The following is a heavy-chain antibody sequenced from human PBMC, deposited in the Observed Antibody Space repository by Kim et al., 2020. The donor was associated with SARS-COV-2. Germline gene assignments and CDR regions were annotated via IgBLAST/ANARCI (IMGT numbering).Heavy chain of an antibody. CDR1: GYTFTSYA. D-gene: IGHD6-13*01. CDR2: INTGNGNT. V-gene: IGHV1-3*04. J-gene: IGHJ4*02. Sequence: ASVKVSCKASGYTFTSYALHWVRQAPGQRLEWMGWINTGNGNTKYSQKFQGRVTITRDTSASTAYMELSSLRSEDTSVYYCVGGPSAWYRTAFDYWGQGTLVTVSS. CDR3: VGGPSAWYRTAFDY.